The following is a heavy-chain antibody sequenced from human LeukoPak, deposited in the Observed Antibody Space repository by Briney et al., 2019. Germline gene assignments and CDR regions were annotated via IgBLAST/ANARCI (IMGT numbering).Heavy chain of an antibody. Sequence: GASVKVSCKASGYTFTGYYIHWVRQAPGQGLEWMGIINPSGGSTSYAQKFQGRVTMTRDTSTSTVYMELSSLRSEDTAVYYCARDESTSILWWWGQGTLVTVSS. CDR1: GYTFTGYY. CDR3: ARDESTSILWW. CDR2: INPSGGST. D-gene: IGHD2-21*01. J-gene: IGHJ1*01. V-gene: IGHV1-46*01.